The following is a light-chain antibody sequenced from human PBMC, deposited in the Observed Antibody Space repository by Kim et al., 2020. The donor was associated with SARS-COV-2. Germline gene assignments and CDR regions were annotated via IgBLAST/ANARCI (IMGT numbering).Light chain of an antibody. Sequence: DIQMTQSPSTLSASVGDRVIITCRASQSIGSWLAWYQQKAGKAPKLLIYKASNLQSGVPSRFSGSGSGTEFTLTFSSLQPDDFATYYCQQYQTYPWTFGHGTKMDIK. CDR2: KAS. CDR3: QQYQTYPWT. J-gene: IGKJ1*01. V-gene: IGKV1-5*03. CDR1: QSIGSW.